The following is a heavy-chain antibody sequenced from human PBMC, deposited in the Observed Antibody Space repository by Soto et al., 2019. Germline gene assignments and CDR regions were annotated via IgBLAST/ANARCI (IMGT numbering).Heavy chain of an antibody. J-gene: IGHJ5*02. D-gene: IGHD1-1*01. CDR2: IWYDGSNK. Sequence: VGSLRLSCAASGFTFSSYGMHWVRQAPGKGLEWVAVIWYDGSNKYYADSVKGRFTISRDNSKNTLYLQMNSLRAADTAVYYCARNPPTRRRGGNWFDPWGQGTLVTVSS. CDR3: ARNPPTRRRGGNWFDP. V-gene: IGHV3-33*01. CDR1: GFTFSSYG.